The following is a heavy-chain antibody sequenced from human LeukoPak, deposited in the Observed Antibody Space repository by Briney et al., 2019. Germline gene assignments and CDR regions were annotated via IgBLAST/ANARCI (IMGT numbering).Heavy chain of an antibody. J-gene: IGHJ5*02. D-gene: IGHD3-16*01. Sequence: SETLPLTCTVSGGSVSRSPYYWGWIRQPPGKGLEWIGNIYYSGSTYYNPSLKSRVTISVDTSKNHFSLTLTSVTAADTAIYYCARGRAIMTSAWFDPWGQGIVVTVSS. V-gene: IGHV4-39*07. CDR2: IYYSGST. CDR1: GGSVSRSPYY. CDR3: ARGRAIMTSAWFDP.